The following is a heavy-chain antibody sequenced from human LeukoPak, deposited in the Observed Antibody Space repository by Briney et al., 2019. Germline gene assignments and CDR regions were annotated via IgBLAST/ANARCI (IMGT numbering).Heavy chain of an antibody. CDR2: IYTSGST. V-gene: IGHV4-4*07. D-gene: IGHD3-3*01. Sequence: SETLSLTCTVSGGSISSYYWSWIRQPAGKGLEWIGRIYTSGSTNYNPSLKSRVTMSVDTSKNQFSLKLSSVTAADTAVYYCARSITIFGVVINDYNWFDPWGQGTLVTVSS. CDR1: GGSISSYY. J-gene: IGHJ5*02. CDR3: ARSITIFGVVINDYNWFDP.